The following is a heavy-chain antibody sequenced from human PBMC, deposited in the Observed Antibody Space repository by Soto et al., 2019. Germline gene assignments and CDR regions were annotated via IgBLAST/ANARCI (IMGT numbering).Heavy chain of an antibody. D-gene: IGHD3-22*01. CDR1: GFTFEEYA. CDR2: ISWNRGKI. Sequence: EMHLVASGGGLVQPGRSLTISFAASGFTFEEYAMHWVRQAPGKSLGWVSGISWNRGKIIYADSVKGRFNIARDNAKNSPYLQMNSLRPEDTALYDCAKMVTWDSSGYYQGGFDCWGQGTLVTVSS. CDR3: AKMVTWDSSGYYQGGFDC. J-gene: IGHJ4*02. V-gene: IGHV3-9*01.